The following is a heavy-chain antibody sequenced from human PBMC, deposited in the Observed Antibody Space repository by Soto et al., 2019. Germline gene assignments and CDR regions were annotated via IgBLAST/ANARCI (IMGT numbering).Heavy chain of an antibody. CDR3: AKDAARTSGWYYFDY. J-gene: IGHJ4*02. D-gene: IGHD6-19*01. Sequence: GGSLRLSCAASGFTFSTYAMGWVRQAPGKGLEWVSVMSNTGGNTYDADSVKGRFTISRDNSENTLYLQMSSLRAEDTAVYYCAKDAARTSGWYYFDYWGQGTLVTVSS. CDR1: GFTFSTYA. V-gene: IGHV3-23*01. CDR2: MSNTGGNT.